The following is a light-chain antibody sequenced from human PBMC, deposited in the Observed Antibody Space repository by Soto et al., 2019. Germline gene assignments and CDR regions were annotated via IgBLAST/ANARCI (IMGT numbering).Light chain of an antibody. CDR1: QDIGSW. Sequence: DIQMTQSPSSVSASVGDRVTITCRASQDIGSWLAWYQQKPGKAPDLLIYAASSLQSGVPSRFYGIGSGTDFTLTISSLQPEDFATYYCQQGDSFPITFGQGTRLEIK. V-gene: IGKV1-12*01. J-gene: IGKJ5*01. CDR3: QQGDSFPIT. CDR2: AAS.